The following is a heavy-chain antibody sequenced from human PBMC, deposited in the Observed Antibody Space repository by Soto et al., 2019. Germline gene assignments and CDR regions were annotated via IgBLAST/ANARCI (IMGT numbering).Heavy chain of an antibody. D-gene: IGHD2-2*01. Sequence: QVQLSESGGGLVKPGGSLRLSCAASGFSFNEYYMSWVRQAPGKGLEWVAYISSSGGDIFYSDSVQGRFTISRDNAKKSLYLQMNILGADDTAVYYCARTLGVSTMTSWGQGTLVTVSS. CDR2: ISSSGGDI. J-gene: IGHJ4*02. V-gene: IGHV3-11*01. CDR1: GFSFNEYY. CDR3: ARTLGVSTMTS.